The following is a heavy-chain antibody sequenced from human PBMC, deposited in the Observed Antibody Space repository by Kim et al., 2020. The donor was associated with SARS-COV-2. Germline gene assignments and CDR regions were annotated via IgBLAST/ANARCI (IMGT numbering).Heavy chain of an antibody. CDR2: ISLNSGTI. V-gene: IGHV3-9*01. Sequence: GGSLRLSCAASGFTFDNYAMHWVRQAPGKGLEWVSAISLNSGTICYAGSVKGRFTISRDNAKNSLYLQMNSLRAEDTAVYYCAKDISRGWYTFEILGRETMGTVAS. D-gene: IGHD3-10*01. J-gene: IGHJ3*02. CDR3: AKDISRGWYTFEI. CDR1: GFTFDNYA.